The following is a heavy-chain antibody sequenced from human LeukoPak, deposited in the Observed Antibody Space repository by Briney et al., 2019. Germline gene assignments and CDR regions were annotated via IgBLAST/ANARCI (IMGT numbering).Heavy chain of an antibody. CDR3: AKGGGSSSSPSYNWFDP. CDR1: GGSISNYY. CDR2: IYNSGST. V-gene: IGHV4-4*08. Sequence: SETLSPTCTVSGGSISNYYWSWIRQPPGKGLEWIGYIYNSGSTNYNPSLKSRVTISADTSKNQFSLKLSSVTAADTAVYYCAKGGGSSSSPSYNWFDPWGQGTLVTVSS. J-gene: IGHJ5*02. D-gene: IGHD6-6*01.